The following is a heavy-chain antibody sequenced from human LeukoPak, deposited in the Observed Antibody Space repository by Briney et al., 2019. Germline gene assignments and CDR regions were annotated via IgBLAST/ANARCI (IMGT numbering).Heavy chain of an antibody. D-gene: IGHD2-15*01. Sequence: PGGSLRLSCAASGFTFSSYGMSWVRQAPGKGLEWVSAISGSGGSTYYADSVKGRFTISRDNSKNTLYLQMNSLRAEDTAVYYCAKDSTPLGYCSGGSCYYFDYWGQGTLVTVSS. CDR2: ISGSGGST. V-gene: IGHV3-23*01. J-gene: IGHJ4*02. CDR1: GFTFSSYG. CDR3: AKDSTPLGYCSGGSCYYFDY.